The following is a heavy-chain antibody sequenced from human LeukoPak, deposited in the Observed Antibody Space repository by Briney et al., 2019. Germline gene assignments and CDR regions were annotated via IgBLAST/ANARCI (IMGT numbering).Heavy chain of an antibody. CDR1: GFTFGRDD. V-gene: IGHV3-53*01. D-gene: IGHD3-10*01. J-gene: IGHJ4*02. CDR3: ARGFRGSGTLDY. Sequence: PGGSLRLSCAASGFTFGRDDINWVRRAPGKGLEWVSVIYSGGSTYYADSVKGRFTISRDNSKNTLYLQMNSLRAEDTAVYYCARGFRGSGTLDYWGQGTLVTVSS. CDR2: IYSGGST.